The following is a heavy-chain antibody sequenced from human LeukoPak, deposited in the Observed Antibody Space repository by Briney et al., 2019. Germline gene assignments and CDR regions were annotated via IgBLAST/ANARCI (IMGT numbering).Heavy chain of an antibody. D-gene: IGHD6-19*01. Sequence: PGGSLRLSCAASGFTVSSNYMSWVRQAPGKGLEWVSVIYSGGSTYYADSVKGRFTISRDNSKNTLYLQMNSLRAEDTAVCYCARDKWGAVAGLDYWGQGTLVTVSS. CDR1: GFTVSSNY. V-gene: IGHV3-53*01. J-gene: IGHJ4*02. CDR3: ARDKWGAVAGLDY. CDR2: IYSGGST.